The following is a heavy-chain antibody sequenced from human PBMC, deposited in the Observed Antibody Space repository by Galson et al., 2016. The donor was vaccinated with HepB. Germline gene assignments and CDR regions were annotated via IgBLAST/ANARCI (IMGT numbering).Heavy chain of an antibody. CDR2: ISWDGETA. CDR1: GFTFDDYA. CDR3: RGYSYGDY. D-gene: IGHD5-18*01. J-gene: IGHJ4*02. Sequence: SLRLSCAAAGFTFDDYAMHWVRQAPGKGLEWVSLISWDGETAHYADSVRGRFTISRDNRKNSVYLQMNSLRPEDAALYCVRGYSYGDYWGQGTLVTVSS. V-gene: IGHV3-43D*04.